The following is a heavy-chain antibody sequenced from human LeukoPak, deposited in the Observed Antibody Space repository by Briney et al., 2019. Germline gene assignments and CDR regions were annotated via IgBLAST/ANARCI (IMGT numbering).Heavy chain of an antibody. Sequence: PGGSLRLSCAASGFTFSSYSMNWVRQAPGKGLEWVSSISSSSSYIYYAESVKGRFTISRDNAKNSLYLQMNSLRAEDTAVYYCARDTSGLIDYWGQGTLVTVSS. V-gene: IGHV3-21*01. CDR1: GFTFSSYS. CDR3: ARDTSGLIDY. CDR2: ISSSSSYI. D-gene: IGHD6-19*01. J-gene: IGHJ4*02.